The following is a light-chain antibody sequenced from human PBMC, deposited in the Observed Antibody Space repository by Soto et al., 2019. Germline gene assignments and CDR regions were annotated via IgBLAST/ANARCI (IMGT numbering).Light chain of an antibody. CDR2: GAS. CDR1: QSVSSNY. V-gene: IGKV3-20*01. Sequence: EIVLTQSPGTLSLSPGERATLSCRASQSVSSNYLAWYQKKPGQTPRLLIYGASIRATGSTDRFSGSASGTDFSLTINSLEPEYFAIYYCQQYGDSRTFGQGTKLEIK. CDR3: QQYGDSRT. J-gene: IGKJ2*01.